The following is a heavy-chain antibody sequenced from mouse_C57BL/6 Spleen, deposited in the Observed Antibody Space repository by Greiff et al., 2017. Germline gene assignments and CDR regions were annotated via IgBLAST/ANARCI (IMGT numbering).Heavy chain of an antibody. D-gene: IGHD1-1*01. CDR2: INPSNGGT. Sequence: QVQLKQPGTELVKPGASVKLSCKASGYTFTSYWMHWVKQRPGQGLEWIGNINPSNGGTNYNEKFKSKATLTVDKSSSTAYMQLSSLTSEDSAVYYCARSIYYYGSSPWFAYWGQGTLVTVSA. CDR3: ARSIYYYGSSPWFAY. J-gene: IGHJ3*01. CDR1: GYTFTSYW. V-gene: IGHV1-53*01.